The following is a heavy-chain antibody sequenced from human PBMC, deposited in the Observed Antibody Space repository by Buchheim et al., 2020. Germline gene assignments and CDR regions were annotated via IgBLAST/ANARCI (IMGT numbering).Heavy chain of an antibody. CDR1: GGSITSSHW. CDR3: ARKSVSGSGASSYSYMDV. V-gene: IGHV4-4*02. D-gene: IGHD5/OR15-5a*01. CDR2: VYHSGSS. J-gene: IGHJ6*03. Sequence: QVQLQESSPSVVKPSGTLSLTCTVAGGSITSSHWWSWVRQPPGKGLEWIGEVYHSGSSNYSPSLESRASISVDKSINQFFLRLTAVTAADTGMYYCARKSVSGSGASSYSYMDVWGKGT.